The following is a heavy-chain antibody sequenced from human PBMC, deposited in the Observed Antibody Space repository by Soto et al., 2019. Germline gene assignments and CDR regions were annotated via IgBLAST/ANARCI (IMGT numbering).Heavy chain of an antibody. CDR2: INPTSGGT. CDR3: AKYASQTFVSSFHYDD. D-gene: IGHD3-16*01. CDR1: GYTFTGHY. V-gene: IGHV1-2*02. J-gene: IGHJ4*02. Sequence: QVLLVQSGAEVKTPGASVKVSCKASGYTFTGHYMHWVRQAPGQGLEWMGWINPTSGGTNYAQEFRDRVTMTRDTSASTAYMELTTLRSDDTAVYYCAKYASQTFVSSFHYDDWGQGTLVTVSS.